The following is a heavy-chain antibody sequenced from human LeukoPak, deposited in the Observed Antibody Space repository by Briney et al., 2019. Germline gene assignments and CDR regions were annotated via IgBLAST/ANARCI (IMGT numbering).Heavy chain of an antibody. CDR3: ARYNSMFRGVTTSDY. D-gene: IGHD3-10*01. CDR2: SAYNGNT. CDR1: GYTFTNYG. V-gene: IGHV1-18*01. Sequence: GASVKVSCKASGYTFTNYGFNWVRQAPGQGLEWMGNSAYNGNTNYAQKFQDRVTMTTDTSTSTAYMELRSLRSDDKAVYYCARYNSMFRGVTTSDYWGQGTLVTVSS. J-gene: IGHJ4*02.